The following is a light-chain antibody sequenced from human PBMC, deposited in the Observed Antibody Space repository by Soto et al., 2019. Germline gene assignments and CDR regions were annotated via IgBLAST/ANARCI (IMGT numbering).Light chain of an antibody. Sequence: QPVLTQPPSVSGAPGQRVTISCTGSSSNIGAGYDVHWYQQLPGTAPKLLIFVNSNRPSGVPDRFSGYKSGTSASLAITGLKPEDEADYYCQTYDSSLSGWVFGGGTKLTVL. V-gene: IGLV1-40*01. J-gene: IGLJ3*02. CDR1: SSNIGAGYD. CDR3: QTYDSSLSGWV. CDR2: VNS.